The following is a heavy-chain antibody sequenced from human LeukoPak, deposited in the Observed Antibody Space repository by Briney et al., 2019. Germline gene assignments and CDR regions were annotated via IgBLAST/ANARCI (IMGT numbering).Heavy chain of an antibody. CDR3: VLHRSSTVDVCHGGFDY. J-gene: IGHJ4*02. D-gene: IGHD2-8*02. V-gene: IGHV3-23*01. CDR2: ISGSGGST. CDR1: GFISTSTT. Sequence: QPGGSLRLSCAASGFISTSTTMGSGRQAPGKGLEWVSTISGSGGSTYYADSVKGRFTISRDNSKNTEYLQMNRLRADDTAVYYCVLHRSSTVDVCHGGFDYWGQGTLVTVSS.